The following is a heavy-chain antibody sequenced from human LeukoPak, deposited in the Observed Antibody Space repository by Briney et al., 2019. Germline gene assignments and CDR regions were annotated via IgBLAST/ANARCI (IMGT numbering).Heavy chain of an antibody. CDR1: GGSISSGGYY. D-gene: IGHD3-22*01. J-gene: IGHJ3*02. V-gene: IGHV4-61*08. CDR2: IYYSGST. Sequence: SETLSLTCTVSGGSISSGGYYWSWIRQHPGKGLEWIGYIYYSGSTKYNPSLKSRVTISVDTSKNQFSLKLSSVTAADTAVYYCARHYYDRSGSGADAFDIWGQGTMVTVSS. CDR3: ARHYYDRSGSGADAFDI.